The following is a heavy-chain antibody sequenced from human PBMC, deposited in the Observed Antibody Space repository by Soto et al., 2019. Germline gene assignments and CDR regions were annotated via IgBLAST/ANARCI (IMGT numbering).Heavy chain of an antibody. J-gene: IGHJ6*03. CDR2: IDTTSNYI. Sequence: EVQLVESGGGLVKPGESLRLSCAASGFTFYSFSMNWVRQAAGRGPEWVSSIDTTSNYIYYADSVRGRFTISRDNAKDSLYLQMYSLRAEDTALYYCVRDIGQYFRSGYMDVWGRGTTVTVSS. D-gene: IGHD3-9*01. V-gene: IGHV3-21*01. CDR1: GFTFYSFS. CDR3: VRDIGQYFRSGYMDV.